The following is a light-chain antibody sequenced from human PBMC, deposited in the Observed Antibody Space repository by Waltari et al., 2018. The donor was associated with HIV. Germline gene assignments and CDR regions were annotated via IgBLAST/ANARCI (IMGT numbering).Light chain of an antibody. CDR2: GNK. Sequence: QPMLTQPPSVSGAPGQRVTISCTGSSSTIGADYDVHWYQQIPGTAPKLLISGNKNRPSGVPDRFSASKSGTSASLTISGLQAEDEADYFCQSYDISLSASVVFGGGTRLTVL. CDR1: SSTIGADYD. CDR3: QSYDISLSASVV. J-gene: IGLJ2*01. V-gene: IGLV1-40*01.